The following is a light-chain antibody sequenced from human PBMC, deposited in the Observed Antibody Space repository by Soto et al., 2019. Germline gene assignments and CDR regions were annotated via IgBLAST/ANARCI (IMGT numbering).Light chain of an antibody. CDR1: SSNIGSNT. V-gene: IGLV1-44*01. CDR2: SNN. J-gene: IGLJ3*02. CDR3: AAWDDSLNGPV. Sequence: QAVVTQPPSASVTPGQRVTISCSGSSSNIGSNTVNWYQQLPGTAPKLLIYSNNQRPSGVPDRFSGSKSGTSASLAISGLQSEDEADYYCAAWDDSLNGPVFGGGTKLTVI.